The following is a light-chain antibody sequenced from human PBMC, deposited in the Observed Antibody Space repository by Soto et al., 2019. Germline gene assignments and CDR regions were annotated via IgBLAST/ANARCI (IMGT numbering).Light chain of an antibody. CDR3: CSSAGSYTYV. V-gene: IGLV2-11*01. CDR1: SMDVVGYNY. J-gene: IGLJ1*01. Sequence: QLALTQPRSVSASPGQSVTISSTGTSMDVVGYNYVSSYQQHPGKSCKLMRCDVSKRPSGAPDPFSGSKPGNTPSLTISGLQAEDEADYYCCSSAGSYTYVFGPGTKLTVL. CDR2: DVS.